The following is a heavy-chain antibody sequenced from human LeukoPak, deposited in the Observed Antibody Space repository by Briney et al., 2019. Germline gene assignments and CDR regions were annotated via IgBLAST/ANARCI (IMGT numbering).Heavy chain of an antibody. V-gene: IGHV4-34*01. CDR1: GGSFSGYY. CDR2: INHSGST. CDR3: AREKNYDFWSGWVPPHDAFDI. J-gene: IGHJ3*02. D-gene: IGHD3-3*01. Sequence: PSETLSLTCAVYGGSFSGYYWSWIRQPPGKGLEWIGEINHSGSTNYNPSLKSRVTISVDTSKNQFSLKLSSVTAADTAVYYCAREKNYDFWSGWVPPHDAFDIWGQGTMVTVSS.